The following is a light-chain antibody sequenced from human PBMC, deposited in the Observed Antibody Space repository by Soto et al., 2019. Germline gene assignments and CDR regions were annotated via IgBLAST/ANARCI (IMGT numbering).Light chain of an antibody. CDR3: QSYDSSLSGYV. CDR2: SNT. Sequence: QSVLTQPHSVSGAPGQRGTISFSGSSSNIGAGYDVHWYQQLPGPAPKLLIYSNTNRPSGVPDRFSGSKSGTSASLAITGLQAEDEADYYCQSYDSSLSGYVFGTGTKLTVL. CDR1: SSNIGAGYD. J-gene: IGLJ1*01. V-gene: IGLV1-40*01.